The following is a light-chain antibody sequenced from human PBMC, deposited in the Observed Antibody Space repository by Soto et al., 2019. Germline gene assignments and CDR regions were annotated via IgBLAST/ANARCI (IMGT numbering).Light chain of an antibody. CDR1: SGHSNYA. V-gene: IGLV4-69*01. Sequence: QAVVTQSPSASASLGASVKLTCTLSSGHSNYAIAWHQQQPEKGPRYLMKLNSDGSHNKGDGIPDRFSGSSSGTERYLTISSLHSEDEADYYCQTWGTGIVVFGGGTKLTVL. J-gene: IGLJ2*01. CDR3: QTWGTGIVV. CDR2: LNSDGSH.